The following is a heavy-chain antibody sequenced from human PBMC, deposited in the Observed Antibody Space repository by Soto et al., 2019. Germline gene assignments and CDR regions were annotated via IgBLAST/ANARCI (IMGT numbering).Heavy chain of an antibody. CDR2: IYYSGST. CDR1: GGSISSYY. D-gene: IGHD2-21*02. Sequence: SETLSLTCTVSGGSISSYYWSWIRQPPGKGLEWIGYIYYSGSTNYNPSLKSRVTISVDTSKNQFSLKLSSVTAADTAVYYCARVTAAYYYYYMEVWGKGTTVTVSS. J-gene: IGHJ6*03. CDR3: ARVTAAYYYYYMEV. V-gene: IGHV4-59*08.